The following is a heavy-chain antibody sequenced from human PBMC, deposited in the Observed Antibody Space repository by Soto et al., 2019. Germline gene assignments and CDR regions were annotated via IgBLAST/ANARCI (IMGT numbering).Heavy chain of an antibody. J-gene: IGHJ6*03. CDR2: IYYSGST. CDR1: GGPISSSSYY. V-gene: IGHV4-39*01. D-gene: IGHD3-3*01. Sequence: SETLSLTCTVSGGPISSSSYYWGWIRQPPGKGLEWIGSIYYSGSTYYNPSLKSRVTISVDTSKNQFSLKLSSVTAADTAVYYCARHLEWLLNYYYYMDVWGKGTTVTVSS. CDR3: ARHLEWLLNYYYYMDV.